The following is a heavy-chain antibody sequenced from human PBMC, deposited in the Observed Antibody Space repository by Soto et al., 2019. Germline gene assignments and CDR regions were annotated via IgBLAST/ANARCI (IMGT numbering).Heavy chain of an antibody. J-gene: IGHJ6*02. CDR1: GFTFNNAW. V-gene: IGHV3-15*07. Sequence: EVQLVESGGGLVKPGGSLRLSCAASGFTFNNAWMQCVRQAPGKGLEWGGRIKSKTDGGTTDYAAPVKGRFTTSRDDSKRTLYLQINRLKPEDTAVYYCATRDHVWGQGTTVTVS. CDR3: ATRDHV. CDR2: IKSKTDGGTT.